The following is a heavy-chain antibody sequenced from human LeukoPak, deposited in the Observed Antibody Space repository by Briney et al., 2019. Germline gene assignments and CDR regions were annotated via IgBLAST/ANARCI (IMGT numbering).Heavy chain of an antibody. Sequence: SGTLSLTCAVYGGSFSGYYWSWIRQPPGKGLEWIGEINHSGSTNYNPSLKSRVTISVDTSKNQFSLQLSSVTAAATAVYYCARERPSYYDILTGYYPRSLPYYFDYWGQGTLVTVSS. J-gene: IGHJ4*02. V-gene: IGHV4-34*01. CDR1: GGSFSGYY. D-gene: IGHD3-9*01. CDR2: INHSGST. CDR3: ARERPSYYDILTGYYPRSLPYYFDY.